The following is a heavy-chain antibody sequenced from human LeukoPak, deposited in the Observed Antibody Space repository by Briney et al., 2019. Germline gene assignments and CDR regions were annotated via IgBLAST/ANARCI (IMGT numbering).Heavy chain of an antibody. V-gene: IGHV5-51*01. Sequence: GESLKISCKGSGYSFTNYWIGWVRQMPGKGLEWMGIIYPGDSDTRYSPSFQGQVTISADKSISTAYLQWSSLKASDTAMYYCGSLGEEGDGYRPGRGVGGKGTTVPVSS. D-gene: IGHD5-24*01. J-gene: IGHJ6*04. CDR2: IYPGDSDT. CDR1: GYSFTNYW. CDR3: GSLGEEGDGYRPGRGV.